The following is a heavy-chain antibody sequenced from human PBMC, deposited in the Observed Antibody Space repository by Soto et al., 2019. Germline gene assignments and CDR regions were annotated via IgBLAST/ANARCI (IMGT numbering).Heavy chain of an antibody. Sequence: SVKVSCKASGYTFASYAISWMRQAPGQGLEWMGGIIPIFGTANYAQKFQGRVTITADESTSTAYMELSSLRSEDTAVYYCARNTDYTIFGVVSYFDYWGQGTLVTVSS. V-gene: IGHV1-69*13. J-gene: IGHJ4*02. CDR2: IIPIFGTA. D-gene: IGHD3-3*01. CDR1: GYTFASYA. CDR3: ARNTDYTIFGVVSYFDY.